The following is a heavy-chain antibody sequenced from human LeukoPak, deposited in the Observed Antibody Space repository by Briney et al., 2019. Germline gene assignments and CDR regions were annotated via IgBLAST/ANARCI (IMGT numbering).Heavy chain of an antibody. CDR3: ARRFWVSYYMDV. V-gene: IGHV4-39*07. Sequence: SETLSLTCTVSGGSISSNTYYWGWIRQPPGKGLEWIGSIYYSGRTYYNPSLKSLGTITVNTSKSQFSLKLSSVTAADTAVYYCARRFWVSYYMDVWGKGTTVTISS. CDR1: GGSISSNTYY. CDR2: IYYSGRT. D-gene: IGHD3-16*01. J-gene: IGHJ6*03.